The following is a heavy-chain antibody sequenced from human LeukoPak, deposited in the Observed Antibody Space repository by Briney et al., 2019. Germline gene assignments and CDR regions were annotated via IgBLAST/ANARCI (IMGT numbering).Heavy chain of an antibody. V-gene: IGHV4-59*01. CDR2: IYYSGST. D-gene: IGHD5-12*01. Sequence: PSETLSLTCTVSGGSISSYYWSWIRQPPGKGLEWIGNIYYSGSTNYNPSLKSRVTISVDTSKNQFSLKLSSVTAADTAVYYCASLRKYSGYDFDYWGQGTLVTVSS. CDR3: ASLRKYSGYDFDY. J-gene: IGHJ4*02. CDR1: GGSISSYY.